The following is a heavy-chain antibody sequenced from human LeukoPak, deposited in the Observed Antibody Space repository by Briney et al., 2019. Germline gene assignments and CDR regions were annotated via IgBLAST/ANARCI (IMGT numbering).Heavy chain of an antibody. V-gene: IGHV3-23*01. Sequence: GGSLRLSCATSGFTFSHFAMSWVRQAPGKGLHWVSTISGSGNKTYDADSVKGRFTIPRDNSKSTLYLQMTGLRAEDTAVYYCAKLKRVGIAPFDDWGQGTLVTVSS. CDR1: GFTFSHFA. D-gene: IGHD3-10*01. CDR2: ISGSGNKT. J-gene: IGHJ4*02. CDR3: AKLKRVGIAPFDD.